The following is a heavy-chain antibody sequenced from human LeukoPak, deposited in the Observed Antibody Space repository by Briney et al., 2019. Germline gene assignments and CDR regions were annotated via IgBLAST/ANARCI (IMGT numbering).Heavy chain of an antibody. D-gene: IGHD5-12*01. J-gene: IGHJ6*03. V-gene: IGHV4-39*07. CDR2: IYYSGTT. CDR3: ARVSSVWIKDYYYYYMDV. CDR1: GGSIGSSSPY. Sequence: PSETLSLTCSVAGGSIGSSSPYWAWIRQPPGKGLQWVGTIYYSGTTYYSPSLKSRLTMSVDTSKKQISLKLRSVTAADTAFFCARVSSVWIKDYYYYYMDVWGQGTTVIVSS.